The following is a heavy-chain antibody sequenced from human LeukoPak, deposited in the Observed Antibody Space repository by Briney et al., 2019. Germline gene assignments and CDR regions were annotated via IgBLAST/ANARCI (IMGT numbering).Heavy chain of an antibody. V-gene: IGHV4-4*07. Sequence: EASETLSLTCTVSGGSIGSPYWSWNRQPAGKGLEWIGRFFTGGSTYYNPSLESRVTMSVDTSKNQFSLNLSSVTAADTAVYFCARGSGVAVGMDVWGQGTTVIVSS. CDR2: FFTGGST. D-gene: IGHD6-19*01. CDR3: ARGSGVAVGMDV. CDR1: GGSIGSPY. J-gene: IGHJ6*02.